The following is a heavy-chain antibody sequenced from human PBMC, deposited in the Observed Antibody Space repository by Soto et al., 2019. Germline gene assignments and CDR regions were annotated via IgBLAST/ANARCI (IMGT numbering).Heavy chain of an antibody. CDR3: ARSQGSSTSLEIYYYYYYGMDV. V-gene: IGHV1-69*01. D-gene: IGHD2-2*01. CDR1: GGTFSSYA. Sequence: QVQLVQSGAEVKKPGSSVKVSCKASGGTFSSYAISWVRQAPGQGLEWMGGIITIPGTANYAQKVQGRVTITADESTSTAYMELSSLRSEDTAVYYCARSQGSSTSLEIYYYYYYGMDVWGQGTTVTVSS. J-gene: IGHJ6*02. CDR2: IITIPGTA.